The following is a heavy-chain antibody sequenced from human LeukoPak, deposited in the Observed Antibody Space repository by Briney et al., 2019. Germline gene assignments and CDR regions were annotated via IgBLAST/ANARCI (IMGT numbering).Heavy chain of an antibody. CDR1: GFTFSNAW. J-gene: IGHJ4*02. CDR3: TTGLITMVRGVYFDY. D-gene: IGHD3-10*01. CDR2: IKSKTDGGTT. V-gene: IGHV3-15*01. Sequence: GGSLRLSCAASGFTFSNAWMSWVRQAPGKGLEWVGRIKSKTDGGTTDYAPPVKGRFTISRDDSKNTLYLQMNSLKTEDTAVYYCTTGLITMVRGVYFDYWGQGTLVTVSS.